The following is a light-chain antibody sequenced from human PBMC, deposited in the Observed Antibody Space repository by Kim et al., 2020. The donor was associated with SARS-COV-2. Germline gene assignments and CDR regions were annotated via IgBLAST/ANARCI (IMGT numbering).Light chain of an antibody. Sequence: LSPGERAPLSCRASQSVSSTYLVWYQQKPGQAPRLLIYGASSRATGIPDRFSGSGSGTVFTLTISRLEPEDFAVYYCQHYGNSPYTFGQGTKLEI. CDR3: QHYGNSPYT. CDR1: QSVSSTY. CDR2: GAS. J-gene: IGKJ2*01. V-gene: IGKV3-20*01.